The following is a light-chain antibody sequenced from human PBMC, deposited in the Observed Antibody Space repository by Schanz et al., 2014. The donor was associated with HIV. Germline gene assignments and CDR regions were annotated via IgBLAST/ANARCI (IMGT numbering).Light chain of an antibody. CDR1: SSDVGAYNS. Sequence: QSALTQPPSASGSPGQSVTFSCTGTSSDVGAYNSVSWYQQEPGKAPKLIIYEVNKRPSGVPDRFSGSKSGNTASLTVSGLQAEDEADYYCSSYGGNNNLVFGGGTKLTVL. CDR2: EVN. J-gene: IGLJ2*01. CDR3: SSYGGNNNLV. V-gene: IGLV2-8*01.